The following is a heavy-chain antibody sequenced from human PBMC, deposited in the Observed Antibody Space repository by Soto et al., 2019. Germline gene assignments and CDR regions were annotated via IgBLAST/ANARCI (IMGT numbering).Heavy chain of an antibody. J-gene: IGHJ1*01. CDR1: GFTFGSYA. Sequence: QVQLVESGGGVVQPGRSLRLSCAASGFTFGSYAMHWVRQAPGKGLEWVALISDDGSNKYYADSMKGRFTISRDRSKNTLYLQMTSLRAEDTAVYYCASELRLGHTGYKRYFKLWVEGTLVTVSS. CDR3: ASELRLGHTGYKRYFKL. V-gene: IGHV3-30-3*01. D-gene: IGHD3-9*01. CDR2: ISDDGSNK.